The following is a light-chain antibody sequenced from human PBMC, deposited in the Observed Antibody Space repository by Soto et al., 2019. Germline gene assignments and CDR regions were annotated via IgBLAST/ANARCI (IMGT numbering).Light chain of an antibody. V-gene: IGKV1-5*03. CDR2: KAS. J-gene: IGKJ1*01. CDR1: QSISSW. CDR3: QQYSTYWT. Sequence: DIQMTQSPSTLSAFVGDRVTITCRASQSISSWLAWYQQKPGKAPKVLIYKASSLESGVPSRFSGSGSGTEFTLTISSLQADDVATYYCQQYSTYWTFGQGTKVEIK.